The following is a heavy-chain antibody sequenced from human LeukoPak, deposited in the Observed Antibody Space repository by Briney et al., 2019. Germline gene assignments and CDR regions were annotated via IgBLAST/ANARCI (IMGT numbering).Heavy chain of an antibody. Sequence: GSLRLSCVASGFTFSDYYMSWIRQAPGKGLEWVSYIRSSGTTIHYADSVKGRLTISRDNAKDSLYLQMNSLRAEDTAVYYCASDRGAVTDVFDYWGQGTLVTVSS. CDR1: GFTFSDYY. CDR3: ASDRGAVTDVFDY. CDR2: IRSSGTTI. D-gene: IGHD6-19*01. J-gene: IGHJ4*02. V-gene: IGHV3-11*04.